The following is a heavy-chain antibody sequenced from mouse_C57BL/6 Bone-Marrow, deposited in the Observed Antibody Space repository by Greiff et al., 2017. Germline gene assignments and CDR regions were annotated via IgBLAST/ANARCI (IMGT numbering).Heavy chain of an antibody. V-gene: IGHV1-61*01. CDR3: AGYYGGTGYFYV. D-gene: IGHD1-1*01. CDR1: GYTFTSYW. Sequence: VKLQQPGAELVRPGSSVKLSCKASGYTFTSYWMDWVKQRPGQGLEWIGNIYPSDSETHYNQKFKDKATLTVDNSSSTAYMQLSSLTSEDSAVYYCAGYYGGTGYFYVGGTETTVTVSS. CDR2: IYPSDSET. J-gene: IGHJ1*03.